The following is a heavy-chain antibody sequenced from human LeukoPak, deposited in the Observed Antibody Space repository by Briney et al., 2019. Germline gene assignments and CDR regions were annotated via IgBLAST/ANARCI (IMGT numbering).Heavy chain of an antibody. D-gene: IGHD3-22*01. V-gene: IGHV3-21*01. CDR2: ISSSSSYI. CDR1: GFTFSSYS. CDR3: ARDMYYYDSSGYYYLDY. J-gene: IGHJ4*02. Sequence: GGPLRLSCAASGFTFSSYSMNWVRQAPGKGLEWVSSISSSSSYIYYADSVKGRFTISRDNAKNSLYLQMNSLRAEDTAVYYCARDMYYYDSSGYYYLDYWGQGTLVTVSS.